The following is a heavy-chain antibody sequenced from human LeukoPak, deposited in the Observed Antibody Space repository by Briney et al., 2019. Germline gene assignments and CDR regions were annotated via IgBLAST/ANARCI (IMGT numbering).Heavy chain of an antibody. V-gene: IGHV1-8*01. CDR2: MNPNSGNT. CDR3: ARGRGRGSYSDY. Sequence: ASVTVSCKASGYTFTSCDINWVRQATGQGLEWMGWMNPNSGNTGYAQKFQGRVTMTRNTSISTAYMELSSLRSEDTAVYYCARGRGRGSYSDYWGQGTLVTVSS. CDR1: GYTFTSCD. D-gene: IGHD1-26*01. J-gene: IGHJ4*02.